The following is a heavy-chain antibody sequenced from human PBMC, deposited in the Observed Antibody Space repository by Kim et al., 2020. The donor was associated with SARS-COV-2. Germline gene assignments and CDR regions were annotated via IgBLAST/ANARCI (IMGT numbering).Heavy chain of an antibody. CDR3: AREEGGLLWFGESTTSYSGNY. CDR2: IKQDGSEK. Sequence: GGSLRLSCAASGFTFSSYWMSWVRQAPGKGLEWVANIKQDGSEKYYVDSVKGRFTISRDNAKNSLYLQMNSLRAEDTAVYYCAREEGGLLWFGESTTSYSGNYWGQGTLVTVSS. V-gene: IGHV3-7*01. CDR1: GFTFSSYW. J-gene: IGHJ4*02. D-gene: IGHD3-10*01.